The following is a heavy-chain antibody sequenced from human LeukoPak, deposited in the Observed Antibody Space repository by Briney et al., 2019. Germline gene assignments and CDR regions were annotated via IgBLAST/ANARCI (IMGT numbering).Heavy chain of an antibody. CDR1: GFTFSSYA. CDR3: AREDSSGYSHGYFDY. J-gene: IGHJ4*02. Sequence: GGSLRLSCAAAGFTFSSYAMRWVRQAPGKGLGWVAVISYDGSNKYYADSVKGRLTIYRDNSKNTLYLQMNSLRAEDTAVYYCAREDSSGYSHGYFDYWGQGTLVTVSS. CDR2: ISYDGSNK. V-gene: IGHV3-30-3*01. D-gene: IGHD3-22*01.